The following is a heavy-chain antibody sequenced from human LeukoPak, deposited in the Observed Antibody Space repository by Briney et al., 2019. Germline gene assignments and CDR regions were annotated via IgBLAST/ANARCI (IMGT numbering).Heavy chain of an antibody. V-gene: IGHV3-64*01. CDR2: ISSNGGST. CDR1: GFTFSSYA. J-gene: IGHJ5*02. CDR3: ARGTVMGAYNWFDP. Sequence: GGSLRLSCAASGFTFSSYAMHWVRQAPGKGLEYVSAISSNGGSTYYANSVKGRFTISRDNSKNTLYLQMGSLRAEDMAVYYCARGTVMGAYNWFDPWGQGTLVTVSS. D-gene: IGHD1-26*01.